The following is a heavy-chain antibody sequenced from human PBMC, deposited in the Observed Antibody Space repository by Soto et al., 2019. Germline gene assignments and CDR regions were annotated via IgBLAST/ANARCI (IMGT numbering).Heavy chain of an antibody. V-gene: IGHV5-51*01. Sequence: GESLKISCQGSGYSFTSYWIGWVRQMPGKGLEWMGIIYPGDSDTRYSPSFQGQVTISADKSISTAYLQWSSLKASDTAMYYCAIDRRDGYNGVTFWSQGTLVTVSS. CDR3: AIDRRDGYNGVTF. J-gene: IGHJ4*02. CDR2: IYPGDSDT. D-gene: IGHD2-8*01. CDR1: GYSFTSYW.